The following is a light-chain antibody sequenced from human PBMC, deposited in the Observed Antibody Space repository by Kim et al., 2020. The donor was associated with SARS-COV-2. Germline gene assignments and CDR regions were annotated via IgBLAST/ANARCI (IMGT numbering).Light chain of an antibody. CDR2: GAS. V-gene: IGKV3-20*01. CDR1: QSVSRTY. Sequence: LSPGERATLSCRASQSVSRTYFAWYQQKPGQAPRLLIYGASIRATGIPDRFSGSGSGTDFTLTISRLEPEDFAVYYCQQYGSSQWTFGQGTKLEI. J-gene: IGKJ1*01. CDR3: QQYGSSQWT.